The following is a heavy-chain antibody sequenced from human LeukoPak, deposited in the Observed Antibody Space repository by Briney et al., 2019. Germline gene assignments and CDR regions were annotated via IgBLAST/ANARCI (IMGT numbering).Heavy chain of an antibody. CDR1: GFTVSSNY. J-gene: IGHJ4*02. CDR2: IYSGGST. D-gene: IGHD2-2*01. CDR3: ANSGYCSSTSCYLVPKNFDY. V-gene: IGHV3-53*01. Sequence: GGSLRLSCAASGFTVSSNYMSWVRQAPGKGLEWVSVIYSGGSTYYADSVKGRFTISRDNSKNTLYLQMNSLRAEDTAVYYCANSGYCSSTSCYLVPKNFDYWGQGTLVTVSS.